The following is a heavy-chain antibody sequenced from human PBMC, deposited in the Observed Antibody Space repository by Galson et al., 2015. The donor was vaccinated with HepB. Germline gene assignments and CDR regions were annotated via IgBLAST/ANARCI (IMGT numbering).Heavy chain of an antibody. Sequence: SLRLSCVASGFTFDDYAMHWVRQAPGKGLEWVSGISWNSGSIGYADSVKGRFTISRDNAKNSLYLQMNSLRAEDTALYYCAKVLKEVVAARYYYYGMDVWGQGTTVTVSS. J-gene: IGHJ6*02. CDR3: AKVLKEVVAARYYYYGMDV. D-gene: IGHD2-15*01. V-gene: IGHV3-9*01. CDR2: ISWNSGSI. CDR1: GFTFDDYA.